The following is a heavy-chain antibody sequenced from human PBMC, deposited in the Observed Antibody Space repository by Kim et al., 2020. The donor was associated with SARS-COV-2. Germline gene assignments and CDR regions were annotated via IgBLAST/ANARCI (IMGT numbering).Heavy chain of an antibody. Sequence: GGSLRLSCAASGFTFSSYAMSWVRQAPGKGLEWVSAISGSGGSTYYADSVKGRFTISRDNSKNTLYLQMNSLRAEDTAVYYCAKGDNDYGDYGGGENGYYFDYWGQGTLVTVSS. CDR3: AKGDNDYGDYGGGENGYYFDY. CDR1: GFTFSSYA. J-gene: IGHJ4*02. V-gene: IGHV3-23*01. CDR2: ISGSGGST. D-gene: IGHD4-17*01.